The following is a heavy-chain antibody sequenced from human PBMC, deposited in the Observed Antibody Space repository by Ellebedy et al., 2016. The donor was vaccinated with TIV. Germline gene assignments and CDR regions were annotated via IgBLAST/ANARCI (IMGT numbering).Heavy chain of an antibody. J-gene: IGHJ4*02. CDR2: ISSSGSTI. V-gene: IGHV3-11*01. D-gene: IGHD6-6*01. CDR1: GFTFSDYY. CDR3: ARGRIAARALIDY. Sequence: GGSLRLXCAASGFTFSDYYMSWIRQAPGKGLEWVSYISSSGSTIYYADSVKGRFTISRDNAKNSLYLQMNSLRAEDTAVYYCARGRIAARALIDYWGQGTLVTVSS.